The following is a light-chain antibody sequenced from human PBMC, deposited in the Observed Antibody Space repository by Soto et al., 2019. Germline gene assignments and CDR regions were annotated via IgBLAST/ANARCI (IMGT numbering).Light chain of an antibody. V-gene: IGKV1-5*01. CDR2: DAS. CDR1: QTRSNW. J-gene: IGKJ2*01. Sequence: DIHMTQSPSTLSASVGDRVTITLRASQTRSNWLAWYQPKPGKAPELLISDASHLAEGVPSTFSASGSGTEFTLTISSLQPDDFATYYCQQYNNYQHTFGQGTKLEIK. CDR3: QQYNNYQHT.